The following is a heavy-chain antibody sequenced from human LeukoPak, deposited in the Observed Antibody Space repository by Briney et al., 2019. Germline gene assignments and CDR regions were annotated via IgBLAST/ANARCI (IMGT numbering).Heavy chain of an antibody. D-gene: IGHD3-10*02. CDR2: INWNGDST. J-gene: IGHJ6*04. Sequence: GGSLRLSCAASGFTSYDYAMSWVRQAPGKGLEWVSGINWNGDSTGYADSVKGRFTISRDNAKNSLYLQMNSLRAEDTAVYYCAELGITMIGGVWGKGTTVTISS. V-gene: IGHV3-20*04. CDR3: AELGITMIGGV. CDR1: GFTSYDYA.